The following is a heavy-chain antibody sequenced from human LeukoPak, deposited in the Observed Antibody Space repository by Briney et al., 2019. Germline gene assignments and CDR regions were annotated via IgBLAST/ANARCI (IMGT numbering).Heavy chain of an antibody. CDR3: ARVGYYDSSGYYWVQGFDI. D-gene: IGHD3-22*01. CDR2: IYHSGST. V-gene: IGHV4-30-2*01. J-gene: IGHJ3*02. Sequence: SETLSLTCTVSGGSISSGGYYWSWIRQPPGKGLEWIGYIYHSGSTYYNPSLKSRVTISVDRSKNQFSLKLSSVTAADTAVYYCARVGYYDSSGYYWVQGFDIWGQGTMVTVSS. CDR1: GGSISSGGYY.